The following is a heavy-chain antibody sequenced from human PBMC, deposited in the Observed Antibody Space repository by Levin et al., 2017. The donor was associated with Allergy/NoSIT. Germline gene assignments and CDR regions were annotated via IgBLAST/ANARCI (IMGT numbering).Heavy chain of an antibody. CDR1: DFTFRDYH. V-gene: IGHV3-49*03. J-gene: IGHJ6*03. CDR3: SRGPVRGMFNYYYFMDV. D-gene: IGHD3-10*01. CDR2: IRSRNFGGTT. Sequence: PGGSLRLSCRGSDFTFRDYHMSWFRQAPGKGLEWVAFIRSRNFGGTTEYAASVQGRFTISRDDSNSVAYLQMDSLMAEDTALYFCSRGPVRGMFNYYYFMDVWGKGTTVTVS.